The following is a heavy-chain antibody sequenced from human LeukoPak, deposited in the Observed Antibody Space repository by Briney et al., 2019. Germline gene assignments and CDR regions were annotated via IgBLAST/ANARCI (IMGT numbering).Heavy chain of an antibody. CDR3: ATLRRVVPAAKNYMDV. CDR1: GGSFSGYY. V-gene: IGHV4-34*01. Sequence: SETLSLTCAVYGGSFSGYYWSWIRQPPGKGLEWIGEINHSGSTNYNPSLKCRVTISVDTSKNQFSLKLSSVTAADTAVYYCATLRRVVPAAKNYMDVWGKGTTVTISS. CDR2: INHSGST. D-gene: IGHD2-2*01. J-gene: IGHJ6*03.